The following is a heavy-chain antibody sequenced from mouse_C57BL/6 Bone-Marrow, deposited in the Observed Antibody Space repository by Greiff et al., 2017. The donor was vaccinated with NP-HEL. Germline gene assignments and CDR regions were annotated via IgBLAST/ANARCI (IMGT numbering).Heavy chain of an antibody. CDR3: ARRLTTGYYAMDY. J-gene: IGHJ4*01. CDR2: IHPNSGST. Sequence: QVQLQQPGAELVKPGASVKLSCKASGYTFTSYWMHWVKQRPGQGLEWIGMIHPNSGSTNYNEKFKSKATLTVDKSSSTAYMQLSRLTSEDSAVYYCARRLTTGYYAMDYWGQGTSVTVSS. CDR1: GYTFTSYW. V-gene: IGHV1-64*01.